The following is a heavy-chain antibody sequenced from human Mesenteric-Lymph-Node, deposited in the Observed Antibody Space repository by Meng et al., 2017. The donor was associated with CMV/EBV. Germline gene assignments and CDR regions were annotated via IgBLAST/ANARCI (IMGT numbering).Heavy chain of an antibody. Sequence: GSLRLSCAVYGGSFSGYYWSWIRQPPGQGLEWIGEINHSGSTNYNPSLKSRVTISVDTSKNQFSLKLSSVTAADTAVYYCARGSVVVVPAAYDYWGQGTLVTVSS. D-gene: IGHD2-2*01. CDR1: GGSFSGYY. V-gene: IGHV4-34*01. J-gene: IGHJ4*02. CDR2: INHSGST. CDR3: ARGSVVVVPAAYDY.